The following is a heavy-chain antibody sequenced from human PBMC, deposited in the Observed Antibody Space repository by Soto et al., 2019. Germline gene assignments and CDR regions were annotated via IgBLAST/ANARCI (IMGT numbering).Heavy chain of an antibody. J-gene: IGHJ6*02. CDR2: IYYSGST. Sequence: SETLSLTCTVSGGSISSGDYYWSWIHQPPGKGLEWIGYIYYSGSTYYNPSLKSRVTISVDTSKNQFPLKLSSVTAADTAVYYCAREGSGYYDSSGYSYYYYYYGMDVWGQGTTVTVSS. CDR1: GGSISSGDYY. CDR3: AREGSGYYDSSGYSYYYYYYGMDV. D-gene: IGHD3-22*01. V-gene: IGHV4-30-4*01.